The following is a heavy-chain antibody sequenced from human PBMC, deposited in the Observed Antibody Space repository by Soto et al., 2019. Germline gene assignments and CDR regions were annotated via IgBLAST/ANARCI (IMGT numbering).Heavy chain of an antibody. CDR3: AKGYSSWYVYALDY. J-gene: IGHJ4*02. D-gene: IGHD6-13*01. CDR2: ISWNSGNI. CDR1: GFTFDDYA. V-gene: IGHV3-9*01. Sequence: EVQLVESGGGLVQPGRSLRLSCAASGFTFDDYAMHWVRQGPGKGLEWVSGISWNSGNIGYADSVKGRFTISRDNAKNSLYLQMNSLRAEDTALYYCAKGYSSWYVYALDYWGQGTLVTVSS.